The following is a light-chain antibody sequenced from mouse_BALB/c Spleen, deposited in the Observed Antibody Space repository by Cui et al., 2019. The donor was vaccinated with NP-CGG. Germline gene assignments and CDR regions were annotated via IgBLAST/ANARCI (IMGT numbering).Light chain of an antibody. Sequence: QAVVIQEHAFTTSPGETVTLTCRSSTGAVTTSNYANWVQEKPDHLFTGLIGGTNNRAPGVPARFSGSLIGDKAALTITGAQTEDEAIYFCALWYSNHWVFGGGTKLTVL. CDR3: ALWYSNHWV. V-gene: IGLV1*01. J-gene: IGLJ1*01. CDR2: GTN. CDR1: TGAVTTSNY.